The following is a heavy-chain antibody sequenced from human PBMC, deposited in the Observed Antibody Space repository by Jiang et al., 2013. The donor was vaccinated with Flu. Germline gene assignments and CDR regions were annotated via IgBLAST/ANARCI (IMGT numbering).Heavy chain of an antibody. Sequence: GPGLVKPSETLTLTCTVSRGSVRSGSYYWSWIRQPPGKGLEYMGHVYYTGTTNYGPSLKSRVTMSIDTSKNQFSRRLSSVTPADTAVYYCARDEAAQPRILQHWGQGTLVTVSS. CDR2: VYYTGTT. D-gene: IGHD2-2*01. CDR1: RGSVRSGSYY. CDR3: ARDEAAQPRILQH. J-gene: IGHJ1*01. V-gene: IGHV4-61*01.